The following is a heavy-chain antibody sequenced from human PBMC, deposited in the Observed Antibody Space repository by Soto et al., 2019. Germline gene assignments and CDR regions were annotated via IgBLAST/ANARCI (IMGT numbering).Heavy chain of an antibody. Sequence: VGSLRLSCSASGFTFSSYAMHWVRQAPGKGLEYVSSISTNGGSTHYADSVKGRFTISRDNSKNTQYLQMSSLRADDTAVYYCVKGESYYDCSGYYPFDYWGQG. CDR3: VKGESYYDCSGYYPFDY. V-gene: IGHV3-64D*06. D-gene: IGHD3-22*01. J-gene: IGHJ4*02. CDR2: ISTNGGST. CDR1: GFTFSSYA.